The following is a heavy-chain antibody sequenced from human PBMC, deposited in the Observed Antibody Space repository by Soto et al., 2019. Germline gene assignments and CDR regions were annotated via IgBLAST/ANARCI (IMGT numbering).Heavy chain of an antibody. CDR1: GFTFSSYG. J-gene: IGHJ6*02. CDR2: IWYDGSNK. CDR3: ARDSVLLWFGEREPYGMDV. D-gene: IGHD3-10*01. V-gene: IGHV3-33*01. Sequence: GGSLRLSCAASGFTFSSYGMHWVRQAPGKGLEWVAVIWYDGSNKYYADSVKGRFTISRDNSKNTLYLQMNSLRAEDTAVYYCARDSVLLWFGEREPYGMDVWGQGTTVTVSS.